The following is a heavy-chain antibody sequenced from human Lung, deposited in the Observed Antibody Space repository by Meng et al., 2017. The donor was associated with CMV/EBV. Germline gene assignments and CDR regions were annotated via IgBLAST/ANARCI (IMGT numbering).Heavy chain of an antibody. CDR1: GDSITSRRYL. D-gene: IGHD3-10*01. CDR3: ARSGSGGTFLGLDYYYAMDV. Sequence: SXTXSLXCSVSGDSITSRRYLWGWNRPPPGKGLEWMGSIHNGGGSYYSPTLKSRVTISLDTSKNHFSLRLTSVTASDTAVYYCARSGSGGTFLGLDYYYAMDVWXQGTXVTVSS. CDR2: IHNGGGS. V-gene: IGHV4-39*02. J-gene: IGHJ6*02.